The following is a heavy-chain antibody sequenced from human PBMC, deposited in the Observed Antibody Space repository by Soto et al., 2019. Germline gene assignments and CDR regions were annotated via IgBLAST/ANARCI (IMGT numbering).Heavy chain of an antibody. D-gene: IGHD3-3*02. CDR3: ARECIFSTLDWFAS. J-gene: IGHJ5*01. Sequence: SVKVSCKASGYTFTSFDINWLRQAPGQGLEWMGWMNPKSGNTGYAQKFQGRVTMTRDTSINTAYMELSSLGSDDTAVYYCARECIFSTLDWFASWGQGTLVSVSA. CDR1: GYTFTSFD. V-gene: IGHV1-8*01. CDR2: MNPKSGNT.